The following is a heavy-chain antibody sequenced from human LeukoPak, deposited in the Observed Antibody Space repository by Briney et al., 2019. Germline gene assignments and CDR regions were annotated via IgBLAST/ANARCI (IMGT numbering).Heavy chain of an antibody. J-gene: IGHJ4*02. Sequence: ASVKVSCKASGYTFTSYGISWVRQAPGQGLEWMGWISAYNGNTNYAQKLQGRVTMTADTSTSPAYMELRSLRSDDTAVYYCGRDRGSVAPSYFDYWGGGTVVTVSS. V-gene: IGHV1-18*01. CDR1: GYTFTSYG. CDR2: ISAYNGNT. CDR3: GRDRGSVAPSYFDY. D-gene: IGHD3-10*01.